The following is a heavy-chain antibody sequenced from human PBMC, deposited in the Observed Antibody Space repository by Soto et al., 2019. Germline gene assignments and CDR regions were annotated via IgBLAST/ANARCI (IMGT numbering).Heavy chain of an antibody. CDR2: INPNSGDT. Sequence: MASTKVFGHTFTAYHLRWVRQAPGQGLEWMGWINPNSGDTNYAQKFQGRVTMTRDTSARTVCMELSRLRSDDTAVYYCAKALVRFLDWGPDNDNSGMAVWGQGTTVTVS. D-gene: IGHD3-3*01. J-gene: IGHJ6*02. CDR3: AKALVRFLDWGPDNDNSGMAV. V-gene: IGHV1-2*02. CDR1: GHTFTAYH.